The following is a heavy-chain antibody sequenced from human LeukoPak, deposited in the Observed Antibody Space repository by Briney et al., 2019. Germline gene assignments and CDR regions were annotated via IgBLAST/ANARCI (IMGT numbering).Heavy chain of an antibody. CDR1: GGSPTSYY. CDR2: IYYSGST. CDR3: ASRLRGAAAAH. V-gene: IGHV4-59*01. Sequence: TLSPTCTVSGGSPTSYYTSWVRPPPEKGLEWIGYIYYSGSTNCNPSLKSRVTISVDTSKNQFSLKLSSVTAADTAVYYCASRLRGAAAAHWGRGHLVMVSS. D-gene: IGHD6-13*01. J-gene: IGHJ1*01.